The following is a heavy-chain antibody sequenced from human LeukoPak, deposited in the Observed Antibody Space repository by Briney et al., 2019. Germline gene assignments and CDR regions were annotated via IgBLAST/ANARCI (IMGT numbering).Heavy chain of an antibody. CDR3: ARARSDVAAASA. Sequence: GGSLRLSCATSGFTFSSYSMNWVRQAPGKGLEWVSSISSSSSYIYYADSVKGRSTISRDNAKNSLYLQMNSLRAEDTAVYYCARARSDVAAASAWGQGTLVTVSS. CDR2: ISSSSSYI. V-gene: IGHV3-21*01. D-gene: IGHD6-13*01. CDR1: GFTFSSYS. J-gene: IGHJ4*02.